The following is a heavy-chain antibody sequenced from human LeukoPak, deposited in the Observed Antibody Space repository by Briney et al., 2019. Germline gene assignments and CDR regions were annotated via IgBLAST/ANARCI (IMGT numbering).Heavy chain of an antibody. V-gene: IGHV3-23*01. D-gene: IGHD1-1*01. J-gene: IGHJ4*02. Sequence: GGSLRLSCAASGFTFSSYAMSWVRQAPGKGLEWVSGVTAGGGSTYYADSVKGRFTISIDNSQNTLYLLMDSLRAEDTAVYYCAKQLADSSRTPIDFWGQGTLLTVSS. CDR2: VTAGGGST. CDR3: AKQLADSSRTPIDF. CDR1: GFTFSSYA.